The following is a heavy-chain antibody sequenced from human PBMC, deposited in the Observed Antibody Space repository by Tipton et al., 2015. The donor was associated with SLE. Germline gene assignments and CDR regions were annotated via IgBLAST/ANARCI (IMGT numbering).Heavy chain of an antibody. V-gene: IGHV3-11*01. CDR1: GFTFSDYY. CDR2: ISSSGSTI. D-gene: IGHD2-8*02. J-gene: IGHJ6*02. Sequence: SLRLSCAASGFTFSDYYMSWIRQAPGKGLEWVSYISSSGSTIYYADSVKGRFTISRDNAKNSLYLQMNSLRAEDTAVYYCTKNLVVLFSSRYFYYGMDVWGQGTTVTVSS. CDR3: TKNLVVLFSSRYFYYGMDV.